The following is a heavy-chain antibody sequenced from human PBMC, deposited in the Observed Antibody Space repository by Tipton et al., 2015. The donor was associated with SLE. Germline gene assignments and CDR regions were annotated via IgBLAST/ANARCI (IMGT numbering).Heavy chain of an antibody. J-gene: IGHJ4*02. D-gene: IGHD7-27*01. Sequence: RSLRLSCTASGFIFGGYPVIWFRQAPGRGLEWVGFIRTKAYGETTEYAASVKGRFAISRDDSKNIAYLQMNSLKTEDTAVYYCSRDQSPHMGIFDSWGQGTLVTVSS. CDR2: IRTKAYGETT. CDR1: GFIFGGYP. V-gene: IGHV3-49*03. CDR3: SRDQSPHMGIFDS.